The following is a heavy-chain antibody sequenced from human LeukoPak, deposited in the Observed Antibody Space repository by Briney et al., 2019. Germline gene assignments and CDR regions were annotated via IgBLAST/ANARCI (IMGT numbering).Heavy chain of an antibody. CDR2: IIPIFGTA. CDR3: ARDHWGTYGSGPAFDI. CDR1: GGTFSSYA. Sequence: SARLSCKASGGTFSSYAISWVRQAPGQGVEWMGGIIPIFGTANYAQKFQRRGTSTADESTSTAYMELSSLRSEDTAVYYCARDHWGTYGSGPAFDIWGQGTMVTVSS. V-gene: IGHV1-69*13. D-gene: IGHD3-10*01. J-gene: IGHJ3*02.